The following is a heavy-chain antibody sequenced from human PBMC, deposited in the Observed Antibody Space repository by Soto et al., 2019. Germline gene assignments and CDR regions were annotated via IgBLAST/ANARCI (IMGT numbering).Heavy chain of an antibody. D-gene: IGHD3-22*01. CDR1: GGSIDSYY. Sequence: QVQLQESGPGLVKPSETLSLTCTVSGGSIDSYYWTWIRQPPGTGLEWIGYVYYTGTTTYSPPLKSRVTISVDTSMNQISLKLSSVTAADTACYYCARLGGYYQSLDTWGQGTLVTVSS. J-gene: IGHJ5*02. CDR2: VYYTGTT. V-gene: IGHV4-59*08. CDR3: ARLGGYYQSLDT.